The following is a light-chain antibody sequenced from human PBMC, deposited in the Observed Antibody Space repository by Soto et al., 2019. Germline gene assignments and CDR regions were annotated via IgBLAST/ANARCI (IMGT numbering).Light chain of an antibody. CDR2: YKSDSDK. Sequence: QLVLTQPSSLSASPGASASLTCTLRSGINVGTYRIYWYQQKPGSPPQYLLRYKSDSDKQQGSGVPSRFSGSKDASANVGILLISGLQSEDEADYYCMIWDARSQVFGGGTKVTVL. CDR1: SGINVGTYR. V-gene: IGLV5-45*03. CDR3: MIWDARSQV. J-gene: IGLJ3*02.